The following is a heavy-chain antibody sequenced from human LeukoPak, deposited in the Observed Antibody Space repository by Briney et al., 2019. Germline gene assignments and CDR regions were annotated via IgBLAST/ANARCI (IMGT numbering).Heavy chain of an antibody. CDR3: ARSDIAAAGPNWFDP. J-gene: IGHJ5*02. CDR1: GFTFSSYW. D-gene: IGHD6-13*01. V-gene: IGHV3-7*01. CDR2: IKQDGSEK. Sequence: PGGSLRLSCAASGFTFSSYWMSWVRQAPGKGLEWVANIKQDGSEKYYVDSVKGRFTISRDNAKNSLYLQMNSLRAEDTAVHYCARSDIAAAGPNWFDPWGQGTLVTVSS.